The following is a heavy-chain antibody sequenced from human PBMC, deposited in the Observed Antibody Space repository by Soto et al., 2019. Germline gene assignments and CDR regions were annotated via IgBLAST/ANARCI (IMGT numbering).Heavy chain of an antibody. J-gene: IGHJ4*02. V-gene: IGHV1-69*02. CDR3: ASPRSSGYEFDY. D-gene: IGHD5-12*01. CDR2: IIPILGIA. CDR1: GGTFSSYT. Sequence: ASVKVSCKASGGTFSSYTISWVRQAPGQGLEGMGRIIPILGIANYAQKFQGRVTITADKSTSTAYMELSSLRSEDTAVYYCASPRSSGYEFDYWGQGTLVTVSS.